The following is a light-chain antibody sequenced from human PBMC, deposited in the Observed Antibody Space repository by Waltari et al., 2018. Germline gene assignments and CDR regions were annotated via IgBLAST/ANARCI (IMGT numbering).Light chain of an antibody. Sequence: QSALTQPASVSGSPGQSITIPCTGTNSDVGSYDFVSWYQQHPGKVPKVMIYEVTKRPSGVSDRFSGSKSGNTASLTISGLQAEDEADYYCCSYSTSGSILFGGGSKLTVL. V-gene: IGLV2-23*02. CDR1: NSDVGSYDF. J-gene: IGLJ2*01. CDR2: EVT. CDR3: CSYSTSGSIL.